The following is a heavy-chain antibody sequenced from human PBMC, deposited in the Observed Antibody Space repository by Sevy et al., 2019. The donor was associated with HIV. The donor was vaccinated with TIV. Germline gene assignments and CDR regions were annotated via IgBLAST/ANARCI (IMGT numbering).Heavy chain of an antibody. Sequence: ASVKVSCKASGGIFRSYGISWVRQAPGQGLEWMGGIIPILGSVNYAQKFQGRVTITADESTQTAYMVLSSLRSEDAAVYYCARGGGNGWYYFDYWGQETLVTVSS. J-gene: IGHJ4*02. CDR2: IIPILGSV. D-gene: IGHD6-19*01. V-gene: IGHV1-69*13. CDR1: GGIFRSYG. CDR3: ARGGGNGWYYFDY.